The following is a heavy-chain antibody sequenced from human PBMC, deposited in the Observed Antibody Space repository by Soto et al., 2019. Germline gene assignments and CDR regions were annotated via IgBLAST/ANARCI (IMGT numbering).Heavy chain of an antibody. J-gene: IGHJ4*02. CDR3: ARGGLTAYYFDY. Sequence: QVQLQQWGAGLLKPSETLSLTCAVYGGSFSGYYWSWIRQPPGKGLEWIGEINHSGSTNYNPSLKSRVTISVDTSKNQFSLKLSSVTAADTAVYYCARGGLTAYYFDYWGQGTLVTVSS. CDR2: INHSGST. CDR1: GGSFSGYY. V-gene: IGHV4-34*01.